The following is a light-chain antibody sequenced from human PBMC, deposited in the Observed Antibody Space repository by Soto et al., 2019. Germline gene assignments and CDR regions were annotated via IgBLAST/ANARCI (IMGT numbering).Light chain of an antibody. CDR3: SSYTSSSLRV. CDR2: EVS. CDR1: SSDVGGYNY. Sequence: QSALTQPASVYGYPGQSITISCTGTSSDVGGYNYVSWYQQHPGKAPKLMIYEVSNRPSGVSNRFSGSKSGNTASLTISGLQDEDEADYYCSSYTSSSLRVFGGGTKVTVL. V-gene: IGLV2-14*01. J-gene: IGLJ3*02.